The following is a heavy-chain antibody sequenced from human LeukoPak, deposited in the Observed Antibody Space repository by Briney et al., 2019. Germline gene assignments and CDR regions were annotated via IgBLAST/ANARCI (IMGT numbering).Heavy chain of an antibody. J-gene: IGHJ4*02. Sequence: GGSLRLSCAASGFTFSTYGMHWVRRAPGKGLEWVAVISYDGSNEYYADFVKGRFTISRDNSKNTLYLQMSSLRAEDTAVYYCAKEFNRGLPDYWGQGTLVTVPS. CDR1: GFTFSTYG. CDR2: ISYDGSNE. V-gene: IGHV3-30*18. D-gene: IGHD2-21*01. CDR3: AKEFNRGLPDY.